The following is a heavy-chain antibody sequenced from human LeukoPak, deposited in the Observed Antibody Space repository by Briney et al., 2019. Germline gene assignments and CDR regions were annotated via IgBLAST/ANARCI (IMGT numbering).Heavy chain of an antibody. D-gene: IGHD3-10*01. V-gene: IGHV1-69*04. Sequence: ASVKVSCKASGGTFSSYAISWVRQAPGQGLEWMGRIIPILGIANYAQKFQGRVTITADKSTSTAYMELSSLRSEDTAVYYCASGSMVRGGYFDYWGQGTLVTDSS. J-gene: IGHJ4*02. CDR1: GGTFSSYA. CDR3: ASGSMVRGGYFDY. CDR2: IIPILGIA.